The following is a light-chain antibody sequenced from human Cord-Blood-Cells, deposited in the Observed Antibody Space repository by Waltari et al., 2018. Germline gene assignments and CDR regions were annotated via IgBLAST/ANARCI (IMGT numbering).Light chain of an antibody. J-gene: IGLJ1*01. CDR3: YSTDSSGRV. Sequence: SYELTQPPSVSVSPGHTARITCSGDALPKKYAYWYQQKSGQAPVLVIYEDSKRPSGIPERFSGSSSGTMATLTISGAQVEDEADYYCYSTDSSGRVFGTGTKVTVL. V-gene: IGLV3-10*01. CDR1: ALPKKY. CDR2: EDS.